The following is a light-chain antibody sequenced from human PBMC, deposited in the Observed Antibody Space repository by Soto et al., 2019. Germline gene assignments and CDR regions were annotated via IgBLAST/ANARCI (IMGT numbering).Light chain of an antibody. CDR2: GAS. Sequence: IVTTQSPATLTVSPGERATLSCRASQSVSNNLAWYQQRPGQAPRLLIYGASSRATGIPDRFSGSGSGTDFTLTISRLEPEDFAVYYCQQYGSSSWTFGQGTKVDIK. V-gene: IGKV3-20*01. CDR1: QSVSNN. CDR3: QQYGSSSWT. J-gene: IGKJ1*01.